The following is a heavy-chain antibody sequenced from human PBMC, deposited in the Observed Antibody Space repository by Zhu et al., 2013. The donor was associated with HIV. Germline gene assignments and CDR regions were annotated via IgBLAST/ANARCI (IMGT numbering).Heavy chain of an antibody. CDR2: INPNSGGT. V-gene: IGHV1-2*02. D-gene: IGHD2-2*02. Sequence: QVQLVQSGAEVKKPGASVKVSCKASGYTFTGYYMHWVRQAPGQGLEWMGWINPNSGGTNYAQKFQGRVTMTRDTSISTAYMELSRLRSDDTAVYYCARSSDCSSTSCYMYYWGQGTLGHRSPQ. CDR3: ARSSDCSSTSCYMYY. CDR1: GYTFTGYY. J-gene: IGHJ4*02.